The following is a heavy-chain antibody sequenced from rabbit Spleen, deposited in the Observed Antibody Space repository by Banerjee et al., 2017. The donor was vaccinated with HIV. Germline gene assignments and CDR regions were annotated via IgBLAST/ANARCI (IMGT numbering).Heavy chain of an antibody. CDR2: IDLLFGTT. Sequence: QQQLEESGGGLVKPGGTLTLTCKASGFDFNNYGVSWVRQAPGKGLEWIGYIDLLFGTTYYANWVNGRFTISSHNAQNTLYLQVHSLTAADTATYFCVRGASGSGYYSLWGPGTLVTVS. J-gene: IGHJ4*01. CDR3: VRGASGSGYYSL. CDR1: GFDFNNYG. V-gene: IGHV1S47*01. D-gene: IGHD1-1*01.